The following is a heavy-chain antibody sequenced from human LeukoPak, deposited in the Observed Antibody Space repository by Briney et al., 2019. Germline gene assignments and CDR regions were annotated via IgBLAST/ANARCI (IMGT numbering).Heavy chain of an antibody. J-gene: IGHJ3*02. Sequence: GGSLRLSCAASGFTFSSYAMSWVRQAPGKGLEWVSAISGSGGSTYYADSVKGRFTISRDNSKNTLYLQLNSLRAEDTAVYYCAKRGYGDHEDDDAFDIWGQGTMVTVSS. D-gene: IGHD4-17*01. CDR2: ISGSGGST. CDR3: AKRGYGDHEDDDAFDI. CDR1: GFTFSSYA. V-gene: IGHV3-23*01.